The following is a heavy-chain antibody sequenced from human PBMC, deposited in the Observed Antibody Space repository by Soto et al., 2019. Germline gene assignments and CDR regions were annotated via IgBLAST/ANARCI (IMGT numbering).Heavy chain of an antibody. CDR2: IYHSGST. CDR3: ARRGAGGSYQYGMDV. Sequence: QVQLQESGPGLVKPSGTLSLTCAVSGGSISSSNWWSWVRQPPGKGLEWIGEIYHSGSTNYNPSLKSRVTISVDKSKNQSSLKLGSVTAADTAVYYCARRGAGGSYQYGMDVWGQGTTVTVSS. D-gene: IGHD1-26*01. CDR1: GGSISSSNW. J-gene: IGHJ6*02. V-gene: IGHV4-4*02.